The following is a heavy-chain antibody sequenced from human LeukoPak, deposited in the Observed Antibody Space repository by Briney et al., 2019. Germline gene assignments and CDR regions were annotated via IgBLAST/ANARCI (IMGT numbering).Heavy chain of an antibody. CDR2: INLNRGGT. V-gene: IGHV1-2*02. D-gene: IGHD3-10*01. CDR3: ARDVVRGWFDP. CDR1: GYTFTGYY. J-gene: IGHJ5*02. Sequence: ASVKVSCKASGYTFTGYYMHWVRQAPGQGLEWMGWINLNRGGTNYAQKFQGRVTMPRDTSISTAYMELRRLRSDDPAVYYCARDVVRGWFDPWGQGTLVTVSS.